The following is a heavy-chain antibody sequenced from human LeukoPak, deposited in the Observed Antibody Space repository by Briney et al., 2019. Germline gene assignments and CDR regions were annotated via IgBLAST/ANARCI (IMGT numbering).Heavy chain of an antibody. J-gene: IGHJ3*02. CDR3: ARGRVTMIVVATHAFDI. CDR1: GGSISSSSYY. Sequence: SETLSLTCAVSGGSISSSSYYWGWIRQPPGKGLEWIGSIYYSGSTYYNPSLKSRVTISVDTSKNQFSLKLSSVTAADTAVYYCARGRVTMIVVATHAFDIWGQGTMVTVSS. D-gene: IGHD3-22*01. CDR2: IYYSGST. V-gene: IGHV4-39*07.